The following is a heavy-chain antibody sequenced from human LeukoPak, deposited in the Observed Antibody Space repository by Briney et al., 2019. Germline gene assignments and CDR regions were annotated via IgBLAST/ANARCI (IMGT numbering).Heavy chain of an antibody. J-gene: IGHJ3*01. CDR3: ARGGFNHAFDV. CDR2: INNDGSNT. V-gene: IGHV3-74*01. CDR1: GFTFSSYW. Sequence: GGSLRLSCAVSGFTFSSYWMHWVRQAPGKGLVWVSRINNDGSNTIYADSVKGRFTMSRDNAKNTLYLQMNSLRGEDTAVYYCARGGFNHAFDVWGQGTLVTVSP.